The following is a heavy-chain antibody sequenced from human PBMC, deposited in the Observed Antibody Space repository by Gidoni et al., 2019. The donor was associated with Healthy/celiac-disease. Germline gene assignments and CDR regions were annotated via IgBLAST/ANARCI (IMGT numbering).Heavy chain of an antibody. Sequence: QVQLVESGGGVVQPGRSLRLSCAASGFTFTSYGMHWVRQAPGKGLEWVAVISYDGSNKYYADYVKGRFTISRDNSKNTLYLQMNSLRAEDTAVYYCAKGGERRGYSYGYDYWGQGTLVTVSS. CDR1: GFTFTSYG. CDR3: AKGGERRGYSYGYDY. CDR2: ISYDGSNK. V-gene: IGHV3-30*18. J-gene: IGHJ4*02. D-gene: IGHD5-18*01.